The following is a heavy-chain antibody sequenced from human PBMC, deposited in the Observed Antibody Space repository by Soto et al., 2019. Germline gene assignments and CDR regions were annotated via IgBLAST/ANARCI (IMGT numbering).Heavy chain of an antibody. CDR2: ISGDSGSS. J-gene: IGHJ3*01. CDR3: TKRRSARPGFDAFDL. V-gene: IGHV3-9*02. CDR1: GFTSEAYS. Sequence: GGSLRLSCAASGFTSEAYSRHWVRQHPGKGLEWFAGISGDSGSSGYADSVRGRFTVSRDNAKISLFLQMSSLRPEDTALYYCTKRRSARPGFDAFDLWGQGTMVTVSS.